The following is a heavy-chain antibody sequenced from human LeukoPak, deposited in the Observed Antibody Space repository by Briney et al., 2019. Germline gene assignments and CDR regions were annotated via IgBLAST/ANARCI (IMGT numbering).Heavy chain of an antibody. V-gene: IGHV3-9*01. D-gene: IGHD3-3*01. J-gene: IGHJ5*02. CDR2: ISWNSGSL. CDR3: AKAPIFGVVGNNWFDP. Sequence: GGSLRLSCAASGFTFDDYAMHWVRQAPGKGLEWVSGISWNSGSLGYADSVKGRFTISRDNAKNSLYLQMNSLRAEDTALYYCAKAPIFGVVGNNWFDPWGQGTLVTVSS. CDR1: GFTFDDYA.